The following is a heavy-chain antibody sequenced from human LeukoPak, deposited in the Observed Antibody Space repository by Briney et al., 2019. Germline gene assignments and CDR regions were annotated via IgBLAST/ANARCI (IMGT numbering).Heavy chain of an antibody. D-gene: IGHD4-17*01. J-gene: IGHJ4*02. CDR2: IYHSGST. CDR3: ARRNHDYGDALSDY. V-gene: IGHV4-4*02. CDR1: GGSISSSNW. Sequence: SGTLSLTCAVSGGSISSSNWWSWVRQPPGKGLEWIGGIYHSGSTNYNPSLKSRVTISVDKSKNQFSLKLSSVTAADTAVYYCARRNHDYGDALSDYWGQGALVTVSS.